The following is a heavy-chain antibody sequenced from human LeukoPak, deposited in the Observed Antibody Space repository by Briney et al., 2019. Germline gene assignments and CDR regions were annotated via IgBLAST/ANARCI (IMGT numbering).Heavy chain of an antibody. CDR2: VSSSGSTI. V-gene: IGHV3-48*03. CDR1: GFTFSSYE. Sequence: GGSLRLSCAASGFTFSSYEMNWVRQAPGKGLEWVSYVSSSGSTIYYADSVKGRFTISRDNAKNSLYLQMNSLRAEDTAVYYCARDLDPSRAFDIWGQGTMVTVSS. J-gene: IGHJ3*02. CDR3: ARDLDPSRAFDI. D-gene: IGHD3-9*01.